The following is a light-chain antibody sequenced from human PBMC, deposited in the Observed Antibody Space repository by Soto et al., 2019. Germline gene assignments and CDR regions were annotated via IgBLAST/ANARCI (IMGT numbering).Light chain of an antibody. J-gene: IGLJ1*01. CDR1: SSDVGGYNY. CDR2: EVS. CDR3: SSYTSISEA. V-gene: IGLV2-14*01. Sequence: QSALTQPASVSGSPGQSITISCTGTSSDVGGYNYVSWYQQHPGKAPKLMIYEVSNRPSGVSNRFSGSKSGNTASLTISGLQAEDEADYYCSSYTSISEAFGTGTKVTVL.